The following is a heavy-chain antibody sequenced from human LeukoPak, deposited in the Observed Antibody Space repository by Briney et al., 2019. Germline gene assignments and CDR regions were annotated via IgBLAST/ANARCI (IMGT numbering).Heavy chain of an antibody. CDR1: GFTFNSHC. CDR3: AGVAAWDSSGYLFDY. V-gene: IGHV3-74*01. CDR2: INSDGSST. D-gene: IGHD3-22*01. Sequence: GGSLRLSCAASGFTFNSHCMHWVRQAPGQGLVWVSRINSDGSSTSYADSVKGRLTISRENAKNTLYLQMNSLRAEDTAVYYCAGVAAWDSSGYLFDYWGQGTLVTVSS. J-gene: IGHJ4*02.